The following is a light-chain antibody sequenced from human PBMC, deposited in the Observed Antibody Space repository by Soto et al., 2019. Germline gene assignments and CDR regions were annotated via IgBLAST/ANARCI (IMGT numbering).Light chain of an antibody. J-gene: IGKJ1*01. CDR1: QSVSSSY. Sequence: EIVLTQSPGTLSLSPGERATLSCRDSQSVSSSYLAWYQQRRGQAPRLXIYGATSRETGIPDRFSGSGSGTEFTLSIGSLQSEDFAIYYCQQYNTWTPTFGQGTKVDIK. CDR2: GAT. V-gene: IGKV3-20*01. CDR3: QQYNTWTPT.